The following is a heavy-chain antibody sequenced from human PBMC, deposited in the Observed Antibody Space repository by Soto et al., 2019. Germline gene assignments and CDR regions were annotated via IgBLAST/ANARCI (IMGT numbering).Heavy chain of an antibody. CDR1: GFTFSSYA. D-gene: IGHD3-3*01. CDR3: AKDKGIFGVVIPYYFDY. V-gene: IGHV3-9*01. J-gene: IGHJ4*02. CDR2: ISWNSGSI. Sequence: GGSLRLSCAASGFTFSSYAMNWVRQAPGKGLEWVSGISWNSGSIGYADSVKGRFTISRDNAKNSLYLQMNSLRAEDTALYYCAKDKGIFGVVIPYYFDYWGQGTLVTVSS.